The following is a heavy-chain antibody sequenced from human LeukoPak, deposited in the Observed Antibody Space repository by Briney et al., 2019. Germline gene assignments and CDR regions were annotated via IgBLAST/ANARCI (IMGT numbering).Heavy chain of an antibody. Sequence: SETLSLTCPVSGYSIRSGHYWGWIPQSPGKGLEWIGSINHSGITEYNPSLKSRVTLSVDTSKNQFSLQLRSVTAADRALYYCARSGDYIKEGFDYWGQGTQVTVSS. CDR3: ARSGDYIKEGFDY. CDR2: INHSGIT. J-gene: IGHJ4*02. V-gene: IGHV4-38-2*01. D-gene: IGHD3-22*01. CDR1: GYSIRSGHY.